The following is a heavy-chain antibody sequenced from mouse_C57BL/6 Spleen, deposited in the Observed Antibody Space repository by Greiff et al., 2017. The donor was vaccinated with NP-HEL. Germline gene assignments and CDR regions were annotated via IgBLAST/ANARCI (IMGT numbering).Heavy chain of an antibody. Sequence: EVQGVESGGDLVKPGGSLKLSCAASGFTFSSYGMSWVRQTPDKRLEWVATISSGGSYTYYPDSVKGRFTISRDNAKNTLYLQMSSLKSEDTAMYYGARHYGSSYWYFDVWGTGTTVTVSS. J-gene: IGHJ1*03. D-gene: IGHD1-1*01. CDR1: GFTFSSYG. CDR3: ARHYGSSYWYFDV. CDR2: ISSGGSYT. V-gene: IGHV5-6*01.